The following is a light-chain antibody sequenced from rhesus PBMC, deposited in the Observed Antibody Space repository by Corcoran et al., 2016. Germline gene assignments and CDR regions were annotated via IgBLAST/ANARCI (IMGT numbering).Light chain of an antibody. CDR1: QNLVYSSNNKNY. CDR3: PQYYSLPLT. CDR2: WAS. Sequence: DIVMTQSPDSLAVSLGERVTINCRSSQNLVYSSNNKNYLAWYQSKPGQPPKLLIYWASTRESGVPHRFSGSGSGVVLTLAISGLQAEDAAVYFCPQYYSLPLTFGGGTKVEI. V-gene: IGKV4-1*01. J-gene: IGKJ4*01.